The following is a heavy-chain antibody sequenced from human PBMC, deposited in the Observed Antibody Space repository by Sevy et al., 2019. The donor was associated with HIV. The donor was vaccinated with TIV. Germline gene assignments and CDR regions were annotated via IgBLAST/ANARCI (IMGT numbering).Heavy chain of an antibody. CDR1: GGSISSYY. J-gene: IGHJ6*03. V-gene: IGHV4-59*01. Sequence: SETLSLTCSVSGGSISSYYWSWIRQPPGKGLEWIGYIYYSGSTNYNPSLKSRVTISVDTSKNQFSLKLSSVTAADTAVYYCARDVRDLGYYYYMDVWGKGTTVTVSS. D-gene: IGHD3-16*01. CDR3: ARDVRDLGYYYYMDV. CDR2: IYYSGST.